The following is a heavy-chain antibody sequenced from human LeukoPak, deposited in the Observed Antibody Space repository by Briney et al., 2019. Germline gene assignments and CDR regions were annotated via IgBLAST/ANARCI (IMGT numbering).Heavy chain of an antibody. J-gene: IGHJ5*02. Sequence: ASVKVSCKASGYTFTSYGISWVRQAPGQGLEWMGWISAYNGNTNCAQKLQGRVTMTTDTSTSTAYMELRSLRSDDTAVYYCARGKYYDISGPFLFDPWGQGTLVSASS. CDR3: ARGKYYDISGPFLFDP. D-gene: IGHD3-22*01. V-gene: IGHV1-18*01. CDR1: GYTFTSYG. CDR2: ISAYNGNT.